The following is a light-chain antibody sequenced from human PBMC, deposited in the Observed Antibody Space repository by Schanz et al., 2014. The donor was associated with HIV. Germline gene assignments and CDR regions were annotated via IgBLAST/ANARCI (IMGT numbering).Light chain of an antibody. CDR3: TSKGDINNFMV. CDR1: SSDVGGYNY. V-gene: IGLV2-8*01. J-gene: IGLJ2*01. Sequence: QSALTQPPSASGSPGQSVTISCTGTSSDVGGYNYVSWYQQHPGKAPKLMIYEVSKRPSGVPDRFSGSKSGNTASLTVSGLQAEDEADYYCTSKGDINNFMVFGGGTKLT. CDR2: EVS.